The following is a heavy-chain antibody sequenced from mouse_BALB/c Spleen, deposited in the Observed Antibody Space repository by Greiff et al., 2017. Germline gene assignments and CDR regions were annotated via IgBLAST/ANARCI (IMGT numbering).Heavy chain of an antibody. D-gene: IGHD1-2*01. CDR1: GYTFTSYW. Sequence: VKLLESGAELVKPGASVKMSCKASGYTFTSYWMHWVKQRPGQGLEWIGYINPSTGYTEYNQKFKDKATLTADKSSSTAYMQLSSLTSEDSAVYYCGRSYGPFDDWGEGTTLTVSS. CDR2: INPSTGYT. J-gene: IGHJ2*01. CDR3: GRSYGPFDD. V-gene: IGHV1-7*01.